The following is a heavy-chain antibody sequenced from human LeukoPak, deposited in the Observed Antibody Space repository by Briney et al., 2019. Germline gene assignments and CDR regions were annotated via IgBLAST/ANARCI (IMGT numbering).Heavy chain of an antibody. CDR1: GGSISSYY. V-gene: IGHV4-4*07. D-gene: IGHD3-22*01. CDR3: ARDRDHYDSSGYQP. J-gene: IGHJ5*02. CDR2: IYATGST. Sequence: SETLSLTCTVSGGSISSYYWSWIRQPAGKGLEWIGRIYATGSTSYNPSLKSRVTISVDKSKNQFSLKLSSVTAADTAVYYCARDRDHYDSSGYQPWGQATLVTVS.